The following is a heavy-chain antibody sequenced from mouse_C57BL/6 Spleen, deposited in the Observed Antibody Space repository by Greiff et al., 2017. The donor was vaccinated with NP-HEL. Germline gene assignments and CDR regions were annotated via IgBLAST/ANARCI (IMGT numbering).Heavy chain of an antibody. CDR1: GYTFTSYW. V-gene: IGHV1-64*01. J-gene: IGHJ3*01. CDR3: ARGGLYYYGSSFPWFAD. Sequence: QVQLQQPGAELVKPGASVKLSCKASGYTFTSYWMHWVKQRPGQGLEWIGMIHPNSGSTNYNEKFKSKATLTVDKSSSTDYMQLSGLTSEDSAVYYFARGGLYYYGSSFPWFADWGQGTLVTVSA. D-gene: IGHD1-1*01. CDR2: IHPNSGST.